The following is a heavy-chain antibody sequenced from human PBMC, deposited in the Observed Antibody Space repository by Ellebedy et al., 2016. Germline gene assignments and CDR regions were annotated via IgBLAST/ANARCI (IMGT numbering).Heavy chain of an antibody. D-gene: IGHD6-19*01. Sequence: GGSLRLSXAASGFTFSNYAMSWVRQAPGKGLEWVSTISTSGDSRYYADSVKGRFTISRDNSKNTLYLQMNSLRAEDTAVYYCARCRPAYIRGWYVGGHLGGMDVWGQGTTVTVSS. CDR2: ISTSGDSR. CDR1: GFTFSNYA. CDR3: ARCRPAYIRGWYVGGHLGGMDV. J-gene: IGHJ6*02. V-gene: IGHV3-23*01.